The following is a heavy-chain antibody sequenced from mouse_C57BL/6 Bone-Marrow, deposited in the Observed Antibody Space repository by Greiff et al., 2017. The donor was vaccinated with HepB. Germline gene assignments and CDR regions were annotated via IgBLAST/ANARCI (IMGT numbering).Heavy chain of an antibody. V-gene: IGHV1-20*01. CDR3: AREGYDYVGDY. CDR1: GYSFTGYF. J-gene: IGHJ4*01. D-gene: IGHD2-4*01. CDR2: INPYNGDT. Sequence: SGPELVKPGDSVKISCKASGYSFTGYFMNWVMQSHGKSLEWIGRINPYNGDTFYNQKFKGKATLTVDKSSSTAHMELRSLTSEDSAVYYCAREGYDYVGDYWGQGTSVTVSS.